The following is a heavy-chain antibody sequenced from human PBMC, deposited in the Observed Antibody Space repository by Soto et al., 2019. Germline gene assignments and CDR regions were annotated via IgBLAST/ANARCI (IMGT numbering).Heavy chain of an antibody. CDR2: INHSGST. CDR1: GGSFSGYY. CDR3: ARARGYSYGYGWFDP. Sequence: QVQLQQWGAGLLKPSETLSLTCAVYGGSFSGYYWSWIRQPPGKGLEWIGEINHSGSTNYNPSLKSRVTISVDTSKNQFSLKLSSVTAADTAVYYCARARGYSYGYGWFDPWGQGTLVTVSS. V-gene: IGHV4-34*01. J-gene: IGHJ5*02. D-gene: IGHD5-18*01.